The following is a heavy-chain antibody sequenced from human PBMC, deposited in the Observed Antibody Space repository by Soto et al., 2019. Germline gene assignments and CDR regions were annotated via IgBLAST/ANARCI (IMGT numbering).Heavy chain of an antibody. CDR1: GYTFPSYD. Sequence: ASVKVSCKASGYTFPSYDINWVRQATGQGLEWMGWMNPNSGNTGYAQKFQGRVTMTRNTSISTAYMELRSLRSDDTAVYYCARDGPPLVVRGQWGVWFDPWGQGTLVTVSS. D-gene: IGHD3-10*01. V-gene: IGHV1-8*01. CDR2: MNPNSGNT. J-gene: IGHJ5*02. CDR3: ARDGPPLVVRGQWGVWFDP.